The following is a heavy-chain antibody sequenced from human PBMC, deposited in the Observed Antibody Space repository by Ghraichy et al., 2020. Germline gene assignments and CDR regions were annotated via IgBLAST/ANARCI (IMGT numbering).Heavy chain of an antibody. J-gene: IGHJ4*02. CDR3: ARWVRGVIRVERYYFDY. CDR2: IYWDDDK. CDR1: GFSLSTSGVG. V-gene: IGHV2-5*02. D-gene: IGHD3-10*01. Sequence: QTLSLTCTFSGFSLSTSGVGVGWIRQPPGKALEWLALIYWDDDKRYSPSLKSRLTITKDTSKNQVVLTMTNMDPVDTATYYCARWVRGVIRVERYYFDYCGQGTLVTVPS.